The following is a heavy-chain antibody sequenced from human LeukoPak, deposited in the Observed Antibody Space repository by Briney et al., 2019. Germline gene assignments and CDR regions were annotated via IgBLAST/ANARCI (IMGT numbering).Heavy chain of an antibody. J-gene: IGHJ4*02. V-gene: IGHV3-74*01. Sequence: PGGSLRLSCAASGFTFSSYWMHWVRPAPGKGLVWVSRINSDGVTTNYADSVKGRFTISRDNAKNTLYLQMNSLRADDTAVYYCARFTGTVWGQGTLVTVSS. CDR1: GFTFSSYW. D-gene: IGHD1-14*01. CDR3: ARFTGTV. CDR2: INSDGVTT.